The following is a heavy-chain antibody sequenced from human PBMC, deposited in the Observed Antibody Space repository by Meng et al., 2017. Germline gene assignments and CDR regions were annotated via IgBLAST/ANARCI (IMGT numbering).Heavy chain of an antibody. CDR2: IWYDGSNK. Sequence: GESLKISCAASGFTFSSYGMHWVRQAPGKGLEWVAVIWYDGSNKYYADSVKGRFTISRDNSKNTLYLQMNSLRAEDTAVYYCARVFTMVRGGDVAFDIWGQGTMVTASS. J-gene: IGHJ3*02. CDR3: ARVFTMVRGGDVAFDI. CDR1: GFTFSSYG. V-gene: IGHV3-33*01. D-gene: IGHD3-10*01.